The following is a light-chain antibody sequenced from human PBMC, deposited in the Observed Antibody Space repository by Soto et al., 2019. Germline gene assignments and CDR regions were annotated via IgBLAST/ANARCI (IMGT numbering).Light chain of an antibody. CDR3: QQYNSYSRT. CDR2: DAS. Sequence: DIQMTQSPSTLSASVGDRVTITCRASQSISSWLAWYQQKPGKAPKLLIYDASSLESGVPSRFSGSGSGTEFTLTISCLQPDDFATYYCQQYNSYSRTVGQGPKVEIK. J-gene: IGKJ1*01. CDR1: QSISSW. V-gene: IGKV1-5*01.